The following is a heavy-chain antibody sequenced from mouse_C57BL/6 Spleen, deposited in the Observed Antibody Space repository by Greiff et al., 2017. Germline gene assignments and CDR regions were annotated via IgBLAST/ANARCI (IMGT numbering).Heavy chain of an antibody. CDR2: IDPSDSYT. CDR3: ARYGTTVGLGY. CDR1: GYTFTSYW. D-gene: IGHD1-1*01. J-gene: IGHJ2*01. Sequence: QVHVKQPGAELVMPGASVKLSCKASGYTFTSYWMHWVKQRPGQGLEWIGEIDPSDSYTNYNQKFKGKSTLTVDKYSSTAYMQLSSLTSEESAVYYCARYGTTVGLGYWGQGTTLTVSS. V-gene: IGHV1-69*01.